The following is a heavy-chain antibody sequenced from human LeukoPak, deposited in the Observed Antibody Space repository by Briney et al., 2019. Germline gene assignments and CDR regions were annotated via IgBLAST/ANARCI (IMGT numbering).Heavy chain of an antibody. Sequence: QTLSLTYAISGDRVSLNSAAWKWVRQSPTRGIEWQGRTYYGFKWYNDYTETVKSPITVNPDTSQNQFSLQLKSVTPEDTAVYYCAREEDYSSGWMTDWGQGTLVIVSS. CDR2: TYYGFKWYN. J-gene: IGHJ4*02. CDR3: AREEDYSSGWMTD. D-gene: IGHD6-25*01. CDR1: GDRVSLNSAA. V-gene: IGHV6-1*01.